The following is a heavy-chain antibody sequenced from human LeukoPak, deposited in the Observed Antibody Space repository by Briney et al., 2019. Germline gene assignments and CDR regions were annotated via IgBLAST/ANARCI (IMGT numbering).Heavy chain of an antibody. CDR2: IKEDGSEK. CDR1: GITFSTYW. Sequence: GGSLRLSCAASGITFSTYWMSWVRQAPGKGLEWVANIKEDGSEKYYVDSVKGRFTISRDNAKNSLYLQMNSLRAEDTAVYYCASVGHSSSWYYFDYWGQGTLVTVSS. CDR3: ASVGHSSSWYYFDY. J-gene: IGHJ4*02. V-gene: IGHV3-7*01. D-gene: IGHD6-13*01.